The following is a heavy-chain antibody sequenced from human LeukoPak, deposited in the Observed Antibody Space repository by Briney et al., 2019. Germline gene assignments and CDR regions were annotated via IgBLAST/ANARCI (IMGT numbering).Heavy chain of an antibody. CDR2: INNDGSVS. Sequence: GGSLRLSCSASGFTFTGYWMNWVRQAPGKGPVWVAHINNDGSVSKSADSVKGRFTISRDNAKNSLYLQMNSLRAEDTAVYYCARGSYSSLGDYRGQGTLVTVSS. V-gene: IGHV3-74*03. J-gene: IGHJ4*02. CDR1: GFTFTGYW. CDR3: ARGSYSSLGDY. D-gene: IGHD1-26*01.